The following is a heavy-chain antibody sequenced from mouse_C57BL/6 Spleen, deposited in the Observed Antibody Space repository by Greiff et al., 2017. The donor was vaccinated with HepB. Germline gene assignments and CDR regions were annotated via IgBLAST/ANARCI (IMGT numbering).Heavy chain of an antibody. CDR3: AREVTTVVGGY. CDR2: IYPGDGDT. V-gene: IGHV1-82*01. CDR1: GYAFSSSW. D-gene: IGHD1-1*01. J-gene: IGHJ2*01. Sequence: QVQLQQSGPELVKPGASVKISCKASGYAFSSSWMNWVKQRPGKGLEWIGRIYPGDGDTNYNGKFKGKATLTADKSSSTAYMQLSSLTSEDSAVYFCAREVTTVVGGYWGQGTTLTVSS.